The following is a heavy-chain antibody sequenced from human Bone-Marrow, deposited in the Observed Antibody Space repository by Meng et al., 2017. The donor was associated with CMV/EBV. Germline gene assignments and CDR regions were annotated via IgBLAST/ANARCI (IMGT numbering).Heavy chain of an antibody. CDR3: AKDRSAYGYVEAGFDY. V-gene: IGHV3-23*01. CDR1: GFTFSSYA. CDR2: ISGSGGST. D-gene: IGHD5-18*01. J-gene: IGHJ4*02. Sequence: GESLKISCVASGFTFSSYAMSWVRQAPGKGLEWVSAISGSGGSTYYADSVKGRFTISRDNSKNTLYLQMNSLRAEDTAVYYCAKDRSAYGYVEAGFDYWGQGTLVIVSS.